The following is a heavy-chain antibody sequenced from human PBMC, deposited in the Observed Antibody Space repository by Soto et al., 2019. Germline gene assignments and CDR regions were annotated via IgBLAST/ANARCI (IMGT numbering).Heavy chain of an antibody. J-gene: IGHJ4*02. CDR2: ISGSGGST. D-gene: IGHD4-17*01. CDR3: AKVDARNTVTTLHY. Sequence: EVQLLESGGGLEQPGGSLRLSCAASGFNYNNYAMSWVRQAPGKGLEWVSAISGSGGSTYYADSVKGRFTISRDNSKNTLYLQMKSLRAEDTTVYYCAKVDARNTVTTLHYWGQGTLVTVSS. CDR1: GFNYNNYA. V-gene: IGHV3-23*01.